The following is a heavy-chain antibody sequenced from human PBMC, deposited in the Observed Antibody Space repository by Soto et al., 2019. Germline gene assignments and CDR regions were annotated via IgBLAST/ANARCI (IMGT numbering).Heavy chain of an antibody. CDR2: IYPGDSDT. V-gene: IGHV5-51*01. CDR1: GYSFSSYW. J-gene: IGHJ6*02. D-gene: IGHD6-13*01. Sequence: PGESLKISCKGSGYSFSSYWINWVRQMPGKGLEWMGIIYPGDSDTRYSPSFQGQVTISADKSISTAYLQWRSLKASDTAMYYCARHHGSPGSYFGMDVWGQGTTVTVS. CDR3: ARHHGSPGSYFGMDV.